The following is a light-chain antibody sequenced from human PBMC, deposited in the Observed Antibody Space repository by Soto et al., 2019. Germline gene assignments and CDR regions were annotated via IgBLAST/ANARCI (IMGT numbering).Light chain of an antibody. CDR3: QQSYSTPQT. CDR2: AAS. J-gene: IGKJ1*01. V-gene: IGKV1-39*01. CDR1: QSISSY. Sequence: DIQMTQSPSSLSASVGDRVTITCRASQSISSYLNWYQQKPGKAPKLLIYAASSLQSGVPSRFSGSGSATDFTLTISSLQPEDFAIYYCQQSYSTPQTFGQGTKVEIK.